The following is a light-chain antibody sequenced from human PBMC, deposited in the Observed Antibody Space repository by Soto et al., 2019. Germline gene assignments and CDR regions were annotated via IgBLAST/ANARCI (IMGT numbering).Light chain of an antibody. Sequence: QSVLTQPASVYGSPGQSITISCSGTSSDVGGYDYVSWYQQHPGKAPKLMCYDVTNRPSGVSNRFSGSKSGNPASLTISGLPAQDEADYYCSSYTSSSTLVFGGGTKLTVL. J-gene: IGLJ2*01. CDR1: SSDVGGYDY. CDR3: SSYTSSSTLV. CDR2: DVT. V-gene: IGLV2-14*01.